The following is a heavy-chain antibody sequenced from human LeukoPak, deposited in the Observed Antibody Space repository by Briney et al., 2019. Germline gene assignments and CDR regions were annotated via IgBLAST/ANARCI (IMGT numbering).Heavy chain of an antibody. CDR3: ARAGSSSWPHYYYYMDV. CDR1: CVSISSYY. Sequence: SETLSLTCTVSCVSISSYYWSWIRQPAEKGLEWIGRIYTSGSTNYNPSLKSRVTMSIDTSKNQFSLKLSSVTAADTAVYYCARAGSSSWPHYYYYMDVWGKGTTVTISS. J-gene: IGHJ6*03. CDR2: IYTSGST. D-gene: IGHD6-13*01. V-gene: IGHV4-4*07.